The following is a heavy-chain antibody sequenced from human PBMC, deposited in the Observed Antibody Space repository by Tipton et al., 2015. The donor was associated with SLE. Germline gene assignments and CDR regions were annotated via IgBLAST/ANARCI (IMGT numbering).Heavy chain of an antibody. Sequence: SLRLSCAASGFTFSSYGMHWVRQAPGKGLEWVAFIRYDGSNKYYADSVKGRFTISRDNSKNTLYLQMNSLRAEDTAVYYCARDPELLVAGLFDYWGQGTLVTVSS. J-gene: IGHJ4*02. CDR2: IRYDGSNK. D-gene: IGHD6-19*01. V-gene: IGHV3-30*02. CDR3: ARDPELLVAGLFDY. CDR1: GFTFSSYG.